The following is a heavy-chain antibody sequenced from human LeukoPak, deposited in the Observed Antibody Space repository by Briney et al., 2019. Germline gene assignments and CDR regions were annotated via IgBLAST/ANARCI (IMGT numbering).Heavy chain of an antibody. CDR2: IYTSGST. Sequence: PSQTLSLTCTVSGGSISSGSYYWSWIRQPAGKGLEWIGRIYTSGSTNYNPSLKSRVTISVDTSKNQFPLKLSSVTAADTAVYYCARDSEVGVYYDTYWGQGTLVTVSS. CDR1: GGSISSGSYY. V-gene: IGHV4-61*02. CDR3: ARDSEVGVYYDTY. J-gene: IGHJ4*02. D-gene: IGHD3-3*01.